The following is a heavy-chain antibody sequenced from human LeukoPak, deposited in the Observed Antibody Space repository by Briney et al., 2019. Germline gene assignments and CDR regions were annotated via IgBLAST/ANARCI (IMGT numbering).Heavy chain of an antibody. CDR1: GFTFSSYG. CDR3: AKDRYSSGRYPAFDI. CDR2: IRYDGSNK. J-gene: IGHJ3*02. D-gene: IGHD6-19*01. V-gene: IGHV3-30*02. Sequence: GGSLRLSCAASGFTFSSYGMHWVRQAPGKGLEWVAFIRYDGSNKYYADSVKGRFTISRDNSKNTLYLQMNSLRAEDTAVYYCAKDRYSSGRYPAFDIWGQGTMVTVSS.